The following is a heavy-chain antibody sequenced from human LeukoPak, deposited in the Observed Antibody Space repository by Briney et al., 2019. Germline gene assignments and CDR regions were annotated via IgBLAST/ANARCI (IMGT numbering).Heavy chain of an antibody. J-gene: IGHJ5*02. D-gene: IGHD2-2*01. CDR3: ARDEAYCSSTSCAENWFDP. V-gene: IGHV1-18*01. CDR1: GYTFTSYG. Sequence: GASVKVSCKASGYTFTSYGISWVRQAPGQGLEWMGWISAYSGNTNYAQKLQGRVTMTTDTSTSTAYMELRSLRSDDTAVYYCARDEAYCSSTSCAENWFDPWGQGTLVTVSS. CDR2: ISAYSGNT.